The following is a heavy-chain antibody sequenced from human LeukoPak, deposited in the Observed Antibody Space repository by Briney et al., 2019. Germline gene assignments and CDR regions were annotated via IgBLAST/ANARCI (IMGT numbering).Heavy chain of an antibody. V-gene: IGHV4-38-2*02. J-gene: IGHJ4*02. D-gene: IGHD5-18*01. Sequence: SETLSPTCTVSGNSISSGYYWGWIRQPPGKGLEWIGSIYHSGSTYYNPSLKSRVTISVDTSKNQFSLKLSSVTAADTAVYYCAGTVDTAMVFDYWGQGTLVTVSS. CDR2: IYHSGST. CDR3: AGTVDTAMVFDY. CDR1: GNSISSGYY.